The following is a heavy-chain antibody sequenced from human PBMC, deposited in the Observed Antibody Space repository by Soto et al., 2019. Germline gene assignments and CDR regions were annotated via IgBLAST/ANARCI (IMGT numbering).Heavy chain of an antibody. CDR2: IIPIFGTA. J-gene: IGHJ6*02. CDR3: ARDKSYDSSGTSLPYYGMDV. CDR1: GGTFSSYA. V-gene: IGHV1-69*01. Sequence: QVQLVQSGAEVKKPGSSVKVSCKASGGTFSSYAISWVRQAPGQGLEWMGGIIPIFGTANYAQKFQGRVPITADESTSTAYMELSSLRSEDTAVYYCARDKSYDSSGTSLPYYGMDVWGQGTTVTVSS. D-gene: IGHD3-22*01.